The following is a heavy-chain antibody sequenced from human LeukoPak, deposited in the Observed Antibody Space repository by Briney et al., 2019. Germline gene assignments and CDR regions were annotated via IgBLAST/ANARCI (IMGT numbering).Heavy chain of an antibody. CDR3: ARHSTAYYDSSGNDY. V-gene: IGHV4-59*08. D-gene: IGHD3-22*01. J-gene: IGHJ4*02. Sequence: SETLSLTCTVSGGSISSYYWSWIRQPRGKGLEWIGCIYYSGSTNYNPSLKSRVTISVDTSKNQFSLKLSSVTAADTAVYYCARHSTAYYDSSGNDYWGQGTLVTVSS. CDR1: GGSISSYY. CDR2: IYYSGST.